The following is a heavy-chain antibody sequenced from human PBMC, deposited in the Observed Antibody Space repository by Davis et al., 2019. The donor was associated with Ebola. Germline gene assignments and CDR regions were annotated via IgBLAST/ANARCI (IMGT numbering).Heavy chain of an antibody. CDR3: ARALHDEVLDY. CDR2: TSHNERER. J-gene: IGHJ4*02. V-gene: IGHV3-30*04. D-gene: IGHD1-1*01. Sequence: GESLKISCVASGFTFSNHAMHWVRQAPGKGLEWVAVTSHNERERFYGESVQGRFTISRDNSENVLYLQMGSLRPDDTAIYFCARALHDEVLDYWGQGTPVTVSS. CDR1: GFTFSNHA.